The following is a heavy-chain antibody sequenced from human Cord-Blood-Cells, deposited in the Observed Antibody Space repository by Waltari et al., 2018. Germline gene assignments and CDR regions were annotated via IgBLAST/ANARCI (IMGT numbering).Heavy chain of an antibody. Sequence: QMQLVQSGPEGKKPGTSVKVSGKASGFTFTSSTGHWVRTDSGPLCEWIGWIVVGRGNTNYAQKFQERVTITRDMSTSTAYMELSSLRSEDTAVYYCAAGSYDILTGYYYYYGMDVWGQGTTVTVSS. CDR3: AAGSYDILTGYYYYYGMDV. V-gene: IGHV1-58*01. CDR1: GFTFTSST. D-gene: IGHD3-9*01. CDR2: IVVGRGNT. J-gene: IGHJ6*02.